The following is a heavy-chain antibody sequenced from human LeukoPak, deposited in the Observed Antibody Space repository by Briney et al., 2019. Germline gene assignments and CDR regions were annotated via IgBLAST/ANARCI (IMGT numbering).Heavy chain of an antibody. Sequence: GGSLRLSCAASGLTVSSNCMSWVRQAPGKGLEWVSFIYSGGNTYYADSVKGRFTISRDNAKNSLYLQMNSLRAEDTAVYYCARDNRFLYYYYYMDVWGKGTTVTVSS. CDR2: IYSGGNT. CDR1: GLTVSSNC. CDR3: ARDNRFLYYYYYMDV. J-gene: IGHJ6*03. V-gene: IGHV3-53*01. D-gene: IGHD1-14*01.